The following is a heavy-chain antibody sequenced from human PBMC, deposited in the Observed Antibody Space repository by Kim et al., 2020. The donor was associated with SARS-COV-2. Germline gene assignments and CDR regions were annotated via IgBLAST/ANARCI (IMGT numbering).Heavy chain of an antibody. V-gene: IGHV3-7*01. D-gene: IGHD3-16*02. CDR2: IKQDGSDE. Sequence: GGSLRLSCAASGFTFSNYWMNWVRQAPGKGLEWVANIKQDGSDENYVDSVKGRFTISRDNAKNSLYLQMNSLRAEDTAVYYCARAPTSETADYIWTTYRQYCFDHWGQGALVTVSS. J-gene: IGHJ4*02. CDR3: ARAPTSETADYIWTTYRQYCFDH. CDR1: GFTFSNYW.